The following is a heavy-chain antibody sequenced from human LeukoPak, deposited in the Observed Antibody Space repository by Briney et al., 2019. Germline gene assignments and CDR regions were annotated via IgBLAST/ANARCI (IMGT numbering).Heavy chain of an antibody. Sequence: GGSLRLSCAASGFTISNCSMHWVRQAPGKGLEWVSFIRYDGSNTFYADSVQGRFTISRDNSKNTLYLQMNSLRTEDTAVYYCAKDPAARPLRLITDDAFDIWGQGTMVTVSS. V-gene: IGHV3-30*02. CDR1: GFTISNCS. CDR2: IRYDGSNT. D-gene: IGHD2-21*02. CDR3: AKDPAARPLRLITDDAFDI. J-gene: IGHJ3*02.